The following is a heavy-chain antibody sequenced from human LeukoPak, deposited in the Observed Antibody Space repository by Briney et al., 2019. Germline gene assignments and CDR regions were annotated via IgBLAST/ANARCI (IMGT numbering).Heavy chain of an antibody. D-gene: IGHD3-22*01. V-gene: IGHV3-11*01. CDR3: ARDPEYYDSSGTFDY. CDR2: ISSSGSTI. Sequence: AGGSLRLSCAASGFTFSDYYMSWIRQDPGKGLEWVSYISSSGSTIYYADSVKGRFTISRDNAKNSLYLQMNSLRAEDTAVYYCARDPEYYDSSGTFDYWGQGTLVTVSS. CDR1: GFTFSDYY. J-gene: IGHJ4*02.